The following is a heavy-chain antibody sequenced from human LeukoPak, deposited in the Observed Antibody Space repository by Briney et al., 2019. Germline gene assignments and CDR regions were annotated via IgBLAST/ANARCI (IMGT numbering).Heavy chain of an antibody. CDR2: ISSSGSTI. CDR3: AGDHGLYGDYGVVAAAGLDS. CDR1: GFTFSSYE. D-gene: IGHD4-17*01. V-gene: IGHV3-48*03. Sequence: GGSLRLSCAASGFTFSSYEMNWVRQAPGKGLEWVSYISSSGSTIYYADSVKGRFTISRDNSKNTLYLQMNRLRSEDSAVYYCAGDHGLYGDYGVVAAAGLDSWGQGTLVTVPS. J-gene: IGHJ4*02.